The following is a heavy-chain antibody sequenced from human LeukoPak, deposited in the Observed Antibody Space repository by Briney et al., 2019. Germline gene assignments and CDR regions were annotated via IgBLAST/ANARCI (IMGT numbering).Heavy chain of an antibody. Sequence: PSVPLSLTCTVCVDSISSLYWSWIRRSPGKALEWLGYIYYSGSTNYTPSLKSPVTISVDTSKNQFSLKLSSVTAADTAVYYCARHTGDTAMATGALDIWGQGTMVTVSS. J-gene: IGHJ3*02. CDR1: VDSISSLY. CDR3: ARHTGDTAMATGALDI. CDR2: IYYSGST. V-gene: IGHV4-59*08. D-gene: IGHD5-18*01.